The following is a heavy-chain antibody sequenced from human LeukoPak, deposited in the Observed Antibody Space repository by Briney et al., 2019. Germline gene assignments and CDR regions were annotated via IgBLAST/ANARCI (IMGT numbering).Heavy chain of an antibody. CDR1: GFTFDDYA. V-gene: IGHV3-9*01. Sequence: PGGSLRLSCAASGFTFDDYAMHWVRQAPGKGLEWVSGISRNSGTKGYADSVKGRFTISRDNAKNSLYLQMNSLRGEDAALYYCAVLHYNAMDVWGQGTTVTVSS. CDR3: AVLHYNAMDV. D-gene: IGHD2-8*01. CDR2: ISRNSGTK. J-gene: IGHJ6*02.